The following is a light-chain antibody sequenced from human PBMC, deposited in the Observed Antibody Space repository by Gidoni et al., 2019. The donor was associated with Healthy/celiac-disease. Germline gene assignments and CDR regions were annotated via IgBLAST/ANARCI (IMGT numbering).Light chain of an antibody. CDR1: HSISSY. J-gene: IGKJ1*01. CDR2: AAS. Sequence: DIQMTQSPSSLSVSVGDRVTITCRASHSISSYLNWYQQKPGKAPNLLIYAASSLQSVVPSRFSGSRSGTDFTLTISSLKPEDFATDYCQQSYSTPRTFGQGTKVEIK. V-gene: IGKV1-39*01. CDR3: QQSYSTPRT.